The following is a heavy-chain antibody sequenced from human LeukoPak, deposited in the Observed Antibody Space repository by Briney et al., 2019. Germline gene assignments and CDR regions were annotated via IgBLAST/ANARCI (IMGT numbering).Heavy chain of an antibody. Sequence: PGGSLRLSCAASGFTFDDYAMHWVRQAPGRGLEWVSLISWDGGSTYYADSVKGRFTISRDNSKNSLYLQMNSLRAEDTALYYCAKDSRVRGVLYYYYMDVWGKGTTVTVSS. CDR2: ISWDGGST. CDR3: AKDSRVRGVLYYYYMDV. V-gene: IGHV3-43D*03. CDR1: GFTFDDYA. J-gene: IGHJ6*03. D-gene: IGHD3-10*01.